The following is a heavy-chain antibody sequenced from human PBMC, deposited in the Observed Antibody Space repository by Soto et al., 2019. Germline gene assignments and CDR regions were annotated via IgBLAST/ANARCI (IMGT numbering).Heavy chain of an antibody. CDR1: GFTFSSYW. CDR2: IKQDGSEK. D-gene: IGHD3-22*01. CDR3: ARDGKWLLPLYFDY. Sequence: PGGSLRLSCSASGFTFSSYWMSWVRQAPGKGPEWVASIKQDGSEKYYVDSMKGRFTISRDNAKNSLYLQMNSLRAEDTAVYYCARDGKWLLPLYFDYWGQGALVTVSS. V-gene: IGHV3-7*03. J-gene: IGHJ4*02.